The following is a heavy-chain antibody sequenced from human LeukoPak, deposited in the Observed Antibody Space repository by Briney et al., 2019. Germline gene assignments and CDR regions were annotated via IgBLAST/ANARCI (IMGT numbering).Heavy chain of an antibody. CDR3: AKDLRFGELSPDY. D-gene: IGHD3-10*01. J-gene: IGHJ4*02. CDR1: GFTFSSCG. Sequence: GGSLRLSCAASGFTFSSCGMHWVRQAPGKGLEWVAVIWYDGSNKYYADSVKGRFTISRDNSKNTLYLQMNSLRAEDTAVYYCAKDLRFGELSPDYWGQGTLVTVSS. CDR2: IWYDGSNK. V-gene: IGHV3-33*06.